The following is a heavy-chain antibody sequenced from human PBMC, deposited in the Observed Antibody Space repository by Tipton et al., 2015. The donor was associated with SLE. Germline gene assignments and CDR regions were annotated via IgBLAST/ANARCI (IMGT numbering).Heavy chain of an antibody. V-gene: IGHV4-59*11. CDR2: ISYTSNT. CDR3: ARDSAVNFWYFDL. Sequence: TLSLTCAVSGASISTHYWSWIRQPPGRGLEWIGYISYTSNTNFNPALKSRVTMSVATTKNQFSLRLTSVTAADTAMYYCARDSAVNFWYFDLWGRGTLVTVSS. CDR1: GASISTHY. J-gene: IGHJ2*01.